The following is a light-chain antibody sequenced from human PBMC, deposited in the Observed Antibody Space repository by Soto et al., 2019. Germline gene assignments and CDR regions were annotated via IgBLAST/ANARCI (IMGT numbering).Light chain of an antibody. CDR1: QGIISY. CDR2: AAS. CDR3: QQYYSYPWT. J-gene: IGKJ1*01. Sequence: AIRMTPSPSSLSASTGDIVSIIFRASQGIISYLAFYQQTPGKAPKLLIYAASTLQSGVPSRFSGSGSGTDFTLTISCLQSEDFATYYCQQYYSYPWTFGQGTKVDIK. V-gene: IGKV1-8*01.